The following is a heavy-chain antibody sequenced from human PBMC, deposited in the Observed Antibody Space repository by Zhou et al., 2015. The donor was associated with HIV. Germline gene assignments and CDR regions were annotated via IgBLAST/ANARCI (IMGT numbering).Heavy chain of an antibody. V-gene: IGHV1-69*18. CDR2: IIPIFGTI. CDR3: ARNLGVPDSSGLY. Sequence: QVQLEQSGAEVKKPGSSVKVSCKVSGGRFSSYSITWVRQAPGQGLEWIGRIIPIFGTINSAQNFQDRVAITADESSSTAYLEVNRLTSQDTAVYYCARNLGVPDSSGLYWGQGTLVTVS. D-gene: IGHD6-6*01. CDR1: GGRFSSYS. J-gene: IGHJ4*02.